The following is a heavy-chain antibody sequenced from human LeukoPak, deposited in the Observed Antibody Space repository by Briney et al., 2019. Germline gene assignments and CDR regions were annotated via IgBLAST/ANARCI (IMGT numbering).Heavy chain of an antibody. D-gene: IGHD3-16*01. CDR2: IYYSGST. CDR1: GGSISSGGYY. CDR3: ARSYGSFGMDI. J-gene: IGHJ6*02. V-gene: IGHV4-31*03. Sequence: SETLSLTCTVSGGSISSGGYYWSWIRQHPGKGLEWIGYIYYSGSTYYNPSLKSRVTISVDTSKNQFSLKLSSVTAAGTAVYYCARSYGSFGMDIWGQGTTVTVSS.